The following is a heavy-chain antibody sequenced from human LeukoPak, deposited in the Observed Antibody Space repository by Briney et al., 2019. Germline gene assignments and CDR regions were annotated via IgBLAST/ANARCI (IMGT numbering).Heavy chain of an antibody. D-gene: IGHD1-14*01. CDR3: ATGPRNDP. CDR1: GYPFTKWK. CDR2: VHPDNGNT. Sequence: PLASVKVSCKTSGYPFTKWKINWVRQAAGQGLEWLGWVHPDNGNTYYAQRFRGRVTMSRDTSTTTAYMELSGLRSNDTAVYFCATGPRNDPWGQGTLVTVSS. V-gene: IGHV1-8*01. J-gene: IGHJ5*02.